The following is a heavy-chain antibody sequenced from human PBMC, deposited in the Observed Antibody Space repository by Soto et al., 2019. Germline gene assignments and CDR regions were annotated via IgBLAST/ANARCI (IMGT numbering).Heavy chain of an antibody. Sequence: QVQLQESGPALVKPSETLSLTCTVSDGSLSPNYWSWIRQPPGKGLEWLGYIYYAGTTTYNPSLQGRVSISLDTSKNEVSLKLTSVTAADTAVYFRARLGAFYQAMDSWGQGTLVTVSS. CDR3: ARLGAFYQAMDS. V-gene: IGHV4-59*08. D-gene: IGHD2-2*01. CDR1: DGSLSPNY. CDR2: IYYAGTT. J-gene: IGHJ1*01.